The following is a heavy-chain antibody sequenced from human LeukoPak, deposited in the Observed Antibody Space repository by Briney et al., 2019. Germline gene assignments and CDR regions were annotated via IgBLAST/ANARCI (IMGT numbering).Heavy chain of an antibody. V-gene: IGHV1-69*13. D-gene: IGHD2-15*01. J-gene: IGHJ5*02. CDR1: GGTFSSLT. Sequence: ASVKVSCKASGGTFSSLTINWVRQAPGQGLEWMGGIIPIFGRANYAQKFQGRVTITADDSTSTAYMELSSLRSEDTALYYCARGKKYVASGVYWFDPWGQGTLVTVSS. CDR3: ARGKKYVASGVYWFDP. CDR2: IIPIFGRA.